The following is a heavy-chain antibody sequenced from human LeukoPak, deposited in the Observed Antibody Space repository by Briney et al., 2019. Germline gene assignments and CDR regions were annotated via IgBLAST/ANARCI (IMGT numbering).Heavy chain of an antibody. CDR3: ARVPTWEPLSLYYFDY. D-gene: IGHD1-26*01. V-gene: IGHV3-30-3*01. CDR1: GFTFSSYA. J-gene: IGHJ4*02. Sequence: GGSLRLSCAASGFTFSSYAMHWVRQAPGKGLEWVAVISYDGSNKYYADSVKGRFTISRDNSKNTLYLRMNSLRAEDTAVYYCARVPTWEPLSLYYFDYWGQGTLVTVSS. CDR2: ISYDGSNK.